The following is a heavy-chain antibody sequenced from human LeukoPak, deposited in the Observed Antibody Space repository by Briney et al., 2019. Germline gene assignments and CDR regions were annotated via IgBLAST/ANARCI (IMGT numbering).Heavy chain of an antibody. CDR2: IYYSGST. J-gene: IGHJ6*03. D-gene: IGHD3-10*02. Sequence: SETLSLTCTVSGGSISSSSYYWGWIRQPPGKGLEWIGSIYYSGSTYYNPSLKSRVTISVDTSKNQFSLKLSSVTAADTAVYYCRVRGVYYYYYYMDVWGKGTTVTVSS. V-gene: IGHV4-39*07. CDR1: GGSISSSSYY. CDR3: RVRGVYYYYYYMDV.